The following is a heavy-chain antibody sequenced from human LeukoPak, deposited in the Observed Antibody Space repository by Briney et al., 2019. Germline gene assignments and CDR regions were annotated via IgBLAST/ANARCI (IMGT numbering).Heavy chain of an antibody. CDR3: ARVYSSSWYRFDY. J-gene: IGHJ4*02. Sequence: SETLSLTCTVSGASISSYYWSWIRQPPGKGLEWIGYLYNTRNTYYNPSLKSRVTISVDTSKNQFSLKVSSVTAADTAVYYCARVYSSSWYRFDYWGQGTLVTVSS. V-gene: IGHV4-59*01. CDR1: GASISSYY. CDR2: LYNTRNT. D-gene: IGHD6-13*01.